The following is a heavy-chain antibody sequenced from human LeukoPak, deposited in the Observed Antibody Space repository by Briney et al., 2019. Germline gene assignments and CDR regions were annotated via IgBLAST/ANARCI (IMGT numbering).Heavy chain of an antibody. D-gene: IGHD3-22*01. CDR3: ARDPIGYYDSSGYPDY. V-gene: IGHV1-2*02. Sequence: GASVKVSCKASGYTFTGYYMHWVRQAPGQGLEWMGWINPNSGGTNYAQKFQGRVTMTRDTSISTAYMELSRLRSHDTAVYYCARDPIGYYDSSGYPDYWGQGTLVTVSS. J-gene: IGHJ4*02. CDR1: GYTFTGYY. CDR2: INPNSGGT.